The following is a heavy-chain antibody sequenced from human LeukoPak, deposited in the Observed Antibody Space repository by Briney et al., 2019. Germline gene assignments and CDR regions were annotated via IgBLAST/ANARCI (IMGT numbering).Heavy chain of an antibody. D-gene: IGHD1-26*01. V-gene: IGHV4-39*07. CDR3: ARQEGGIVGPY. Sequence: SETLSLTCTVSGDSIYRTPYYWGWIRQPPGKGLEYIGSVHYSGSAYYTPSLKSRLTISVDTSKNQFSLKLSSMTAADTAVYYCARQEGGIVGPYWGQGTLVTVSS. CDR1: GDSIYRTPYY. CDR2: VHYSGSA. J-gene: IGHJ4*02.